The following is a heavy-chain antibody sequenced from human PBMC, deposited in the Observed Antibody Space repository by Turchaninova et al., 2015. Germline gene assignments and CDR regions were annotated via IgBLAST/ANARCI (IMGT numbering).Heavy chain of an antibody. CDR1: GASIRSYY. D-gene: IGHD2-2*01. CDR2: IYHSGAT. CDR3: ARGSEGCGSTWCSLYYYGMDV. J-gene: IGHJ6*02. V-gene: IGHV4-59*01. Sequence: ETLSLTCTVSGASIRSYYWSWLRQPPGQGLEWIGYIYHSGATNYNPSLESRVTISLDTSTTHFSLSLTSVTAADTAVYYCARGSEGCGSTWCSLYYYGMDVWGLGTTVTVSS.